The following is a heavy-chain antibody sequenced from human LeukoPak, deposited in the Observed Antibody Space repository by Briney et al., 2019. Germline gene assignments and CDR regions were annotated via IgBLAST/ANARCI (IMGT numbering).Heavy chain of an antibody. J-gene: IGHJ4*02. CDR2: IRYDGSNK. V-gene: IGHV3-30*02. CDR1: GFTFSSYG. Sequence: PGGSLRLSCAASGFTFSSYGMHWVRQAPGKGLEWVAFIRYDGSNKYYADSVKGRFTISRDNSKNTLYLQMNSLRAEDTAVYYCANVGYDSSGYRVYWGQGTLVTVSS. D-gene: IGHD3-22*01. CDR3: ANVGYDSSGYRVY.